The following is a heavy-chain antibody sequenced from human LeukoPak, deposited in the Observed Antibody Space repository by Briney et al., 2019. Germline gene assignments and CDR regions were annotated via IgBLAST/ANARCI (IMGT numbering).Heavy chain of an antibody. V-gene: IGHV3-33*08. D-gene: IGHD1-26*01. CDR3: ARDLVVATEVRAIPYYYYGMDV. CDR2: IWYDGSNK. Sequence: GGSLRLSCAASGFTFSSYAMHWVRQAPGKGLEWVAVIWYDGSNKYYADSVKGRFTISRDNSKNTLYLQMNSLRAEDTAVYYCARDLVVATEVRAIPYYYYGMDVWGQGTTVTVSS. J-gene: IGHJ6*02. CDR1: GFTFSSYA.